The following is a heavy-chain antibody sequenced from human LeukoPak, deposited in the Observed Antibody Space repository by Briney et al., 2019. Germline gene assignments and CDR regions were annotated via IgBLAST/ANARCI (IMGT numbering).Heavy chain of an antibody. V-gene: IGHV3-23*01. CDR2: ITEGSGST. J-gene: IGHJ4*02. CDR3: AKVPRLTTGY. CDR1: GFTFGSYT. Sequence: PGGSLRLSCAASGFTFGSYTMSWVRQAPGKGLEWVSLITEGSGSTYYADSVKGRFTISRDNSKNALYLQMNSLRAEDTAVYYCAKVPRLTTGYWGQGTLVTVSS. D-gene: IGHD4-17*01.